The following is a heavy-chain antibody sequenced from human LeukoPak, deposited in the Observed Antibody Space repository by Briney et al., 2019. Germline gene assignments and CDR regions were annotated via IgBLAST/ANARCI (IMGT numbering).Heavy chain of an antibody. J-gene: IGHJ6*03. Sequence: SGGSLRLSCAASGFTFSSYGMHWVRQAPGKGLEWVAFIRYDGSNKYYADSVKGRFTISRDNSKNTLYLQMNSLRAEDTAVYYCAKDSPRGGYYYYYMDVWGKGTTVTISS. CDR1: GFTFSSYG. V-gene: IGHV3-30*02. D-gene: IGHD3-10*01. CDR3: AKDSPRGGYYYYYMDV. CDR2: IRYDGSNK.